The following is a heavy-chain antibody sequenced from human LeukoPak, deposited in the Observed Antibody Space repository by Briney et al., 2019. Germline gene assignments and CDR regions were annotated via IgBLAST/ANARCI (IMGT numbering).Heavy chain of an antibody. CDR3: ASPEPNDSSGYYFHY. V-gene: IGHV4-34*01. J-gene: IGHJ4*02. D-gene: IGHD3-22*01. Sequence: GSLRLSCAASGFTVSSNYMSWVRQPPGKGLEWIGEINHSGSTNYNPSLKSRVTISVDTSKNQFSLKLSSVTAADTAVYYCASPEPNDSSGYYFHYWGQGTLVTVSS. CDR1: GFTVSSNY. CDR2: INHSGST.